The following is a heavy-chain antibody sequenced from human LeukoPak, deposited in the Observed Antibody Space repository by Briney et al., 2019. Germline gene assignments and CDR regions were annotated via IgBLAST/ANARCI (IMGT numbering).Heavy chain of an antibody. CDR1: GFTFSSYS. CDR3: ARDARFGELYFDI. J-gene: IGHJ3*02. D-gene: IGHD3-10*01. Sequence: GGSLRLSCAASGFTFSSYSMTWVRQAPGKGLEWVSSITSSSGYIHYADSVKGRFTLSRDNSKNTLYLQMNSLRAEDTAVYYCARDARFGELYFDIWGQGTMVTVSS. CDR2: ITSSSGYI. V-gene: IGHV3-21*04.